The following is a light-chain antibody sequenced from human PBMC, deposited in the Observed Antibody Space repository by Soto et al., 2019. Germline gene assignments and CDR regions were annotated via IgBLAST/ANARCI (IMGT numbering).Light chain of an antibody. CDR3: QQYNSYRT. CDR2: AAS. V-gene: IGKV1-5*01. Sequence: DIQMTQSPSSLSASVGDRVTITCRASQSISSYLNWYQQKPGKAPKLLIYAASSLESGVPSRFSGSGSGTEFTLTISSLQPDDFATYHCQQYNSYRTFGQGTKV. J-gene: IGKJ1*01. CDR1: QSISSY.